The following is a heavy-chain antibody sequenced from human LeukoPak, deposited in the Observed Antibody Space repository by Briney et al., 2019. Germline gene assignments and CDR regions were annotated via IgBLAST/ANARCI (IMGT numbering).Heavy chain of an antibody. CDR3: ARRGGGCSSTSCYVIDY. CDR2: IYHSGST. D-gene: IGHD2-2*01. CDR1: GGSISSSNW. Sequence: SGTLSLTCAVSGGSISSSNWWSWVRQPPGKGLEWIGEIYHSGSTNYNPSLKSRVTISVDTSKNQFSLKLSSVTAADTAVYYCARRGGGCSSTSCYVIDYWGQGTLVTVSS. V-gene: IGHV4-4*02. J-gene: IGHJ4*02.